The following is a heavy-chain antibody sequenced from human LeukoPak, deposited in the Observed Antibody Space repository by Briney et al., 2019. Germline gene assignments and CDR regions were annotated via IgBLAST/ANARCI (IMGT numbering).Heavy chain of an antibody. CDR3: AKFILWPRGDGEFQC. V-gene: IGHV3-23*01. CDR1: GFTFSSYA. D-gene: IGHD3-10*01. J-gene: IGHJ4*02. Sequence: GGSLRLSCAASGFTFSSYAMSWVRQAPGKGLEWVSAISGSGGGTYYADSVKGRFTISRDNYKNTLYLQMNSLRAEDTAVYYCAKFILWPRGDGEFQCWGQGTLVTVSS. CDR2: ISGSGGGT.